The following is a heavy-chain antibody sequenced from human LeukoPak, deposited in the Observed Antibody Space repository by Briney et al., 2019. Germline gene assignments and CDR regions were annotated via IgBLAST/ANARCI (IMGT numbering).Heavy chain of an antibody. Sequence: SETLSLTCTVSGGSISTYYWSWVRQLPGKGLEWIGCIYDIGSTNYNPSLKSRVTISVDTSKIQFSLKLSSVTAADTAVYYCARAGVGIDYWGQGTLVTVSS. CDR1: GGSISTYY. J-gene: IGHJ4*02. CDR2: IYDIGST. D-gene: IGHD7-27*01. V-gene: IGHV4-59*01. CDR3: ARAGVGIDY.